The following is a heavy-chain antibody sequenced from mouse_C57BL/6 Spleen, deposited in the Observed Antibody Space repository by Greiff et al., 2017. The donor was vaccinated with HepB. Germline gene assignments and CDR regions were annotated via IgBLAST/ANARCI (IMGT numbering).Heavy chain of an antibody. CDR2: ISSGSSTI. CDR3: ARRYYGYWYFDV. J-gene: IGHJ1*03. CDR1: GFTFSDYG. Sequence: DVKLVESGGGLVKPGGSLKLSCAASGFTFSDYGMHWVRQAPEKGLEWVAYISSGSSTIYYADTVKGRFTISRDNAKNTLFLQMTSLRSEDTAMYYCARRYYGYWYFDVWGTGTTVTVSS. V-gene: IGHV5-17*01. D-gene: IGHD1-1*01.